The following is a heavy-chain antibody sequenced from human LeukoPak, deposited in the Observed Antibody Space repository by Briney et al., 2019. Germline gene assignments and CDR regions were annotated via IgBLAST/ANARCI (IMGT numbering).Heavy chain of an antibody. CDR3: ARAGRGFDWLEDAFDI. CDR1: GFTFSDYY. CDR2: ISSSGSTI. Sequence: GVSLRLSCAASGFTFSDYYMSWIRQAPGKGLEWVSYISSSGSTIYYADSVKGRFTISRDNAKNSLYLQMNSLRAEDTAVYYCARAGRGFDWLEDAFDIWGQGTMVTVSS. V-gene: IGHV3-11*01. D-gene: IGHD3-9*01. J-gene: IGHJ3*02.